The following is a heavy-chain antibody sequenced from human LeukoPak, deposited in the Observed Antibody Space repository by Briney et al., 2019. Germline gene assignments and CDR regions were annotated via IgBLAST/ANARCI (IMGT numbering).Heavy chain of an antibody. J-gene: IGHJ4*02. CDR2: ISAYNGNT. CDR3: ARDRGYSSGWCFDY. D-gene: IGHD6-13*01. V-gene: IGHV1-18*01. CDR1: GYTFITYG. Sequence: ASVKVSCKASGYTFITYGISWVRQAPGQGLEWMGWISAYNGNTNYAQKLQGRATMTTDTSTSTAYMELRSLRSDDTAVYYCARDRGYSSGWCFDYWGQGTLVTVSS.